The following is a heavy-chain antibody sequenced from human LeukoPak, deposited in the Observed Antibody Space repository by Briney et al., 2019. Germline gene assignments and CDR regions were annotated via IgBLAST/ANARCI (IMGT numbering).Heavy chain of an antibody. CDR3: ARPYYDFWSGYNIYYFDS. V-gene: IGHV1-2*02. CDR1: GYTFTGYY. Sequence: ASVKVSCKASGYTFTGYYMHWVRQAPGQGLEWMGWINPNSGGTNYAQKFQGRVTMTRDTSISTAYMELSRLRSDDTAVYYCARPYYDFWSGYNIYYFDSWGQGTLVTVSS. D-gene: IGHD3-3*01. J-gene: IGHJ4*02. CDR2: INPNSGGT.